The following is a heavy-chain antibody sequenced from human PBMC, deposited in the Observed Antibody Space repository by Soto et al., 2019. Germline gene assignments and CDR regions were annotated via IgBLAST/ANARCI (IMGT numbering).Heavy chain of an antibody. CDR3: AKDSSIHPFDY. D-gene: IGHD2-2*01. J-gene: IGHJ4*02. CDR2: ISHDGSKK. Sequence: QVQLVESGGGVVQPGTSLRLSCAASGFTFSTYVMHWVRQAPGKGLEWVSFISHDGSKKQCADSVKGRFSISRDNSTNMLYLQMASLRLEDTAVYYCAKDSSIHPFDYWGQGALVAVSS. V-gene: IGHV3-30*18. CDR1: GFTFSTYV.